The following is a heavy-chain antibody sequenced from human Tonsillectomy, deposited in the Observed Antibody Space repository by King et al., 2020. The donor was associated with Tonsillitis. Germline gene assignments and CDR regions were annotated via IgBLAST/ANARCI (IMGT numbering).Heavy chain of an antibody. CDR2: VNNSGST. V-gene: IGHV4-34*01. Sequence: VQLQQWGAGLLKPSETLSLTCAVSGGSFSGYYWSWIRQPPGKGLEWIGEVNNSGSTNYNPSLKSRVTISVDTSKNQFSLNLSSVTAADTALYYCARGRFVGVPSAIPTFNWFDPWGQGTLVTVSS. CDR1: GGSFSGYY. J-gene: IGHJ5*02. CDR3: ARGRFVGVPSAIPTFNWFDP. D-gene: IGHD2-2*02.